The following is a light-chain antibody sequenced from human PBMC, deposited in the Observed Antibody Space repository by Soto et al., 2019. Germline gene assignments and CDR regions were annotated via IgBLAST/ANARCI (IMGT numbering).Light chain of an antibody. CDR3: QQYHTSPSLT. CDR2: GGS. Sequence: EIVLTPSPDTLSLSPVERATLSCRASQSISSYLAWYQQKPGQAPRLVIYGGSSRATGIPDRFSGSGSGTDFTLTISRLEPEDFAVYYCQQYHTSPSLTFGGGTKVDIK. CDR1: QSISSY. V-gene: IGKV3-20*01. J-gene: IGKJ4*01.